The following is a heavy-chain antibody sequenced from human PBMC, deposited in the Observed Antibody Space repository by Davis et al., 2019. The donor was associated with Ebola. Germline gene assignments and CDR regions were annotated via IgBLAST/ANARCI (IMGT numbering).Heavy chain of an antibody. CDR2: IYTSGST. J-gene: IGHJ6*02. D-gene: IGHD6-13*01. Sequence: PSETLSLTCTVSGGSISSYYWSWIRQPAGKGLEWIGRIYTSGSTNYNPSLKSRVTISVDTSKNQFSLKLSSVTAADTAVYYCARDRVKQLVNYYGMDVWGQGTTVTVSS. V-gene: IGHV4-4*07. CDR1: GGSISSYY. CDR3: ARDRVKQLVNYYGMDV.